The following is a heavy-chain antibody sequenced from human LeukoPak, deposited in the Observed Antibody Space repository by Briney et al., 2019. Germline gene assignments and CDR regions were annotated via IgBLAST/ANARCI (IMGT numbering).Heavy chain of an antibody. CDR2: IKHSGST. J-gene: IGHJ6*03. D-gene: IGHD3-3*01. Sequence: SETLSLTCAVYGGSFSGYYWSWIRQPPGKGLEGMGEIKHSGSTNYNAALKSRVTISVDTSNNQFFLKLISVTAADAAVDYCSRVGYDFSSGYYGEVNYYYMAVCGKGTTVTVYS. CDR1: GGSFSGYY. V-gene: IGHV4-34*01. CDR3: SRVGYDFSSGYYGEVNYYYMAV.